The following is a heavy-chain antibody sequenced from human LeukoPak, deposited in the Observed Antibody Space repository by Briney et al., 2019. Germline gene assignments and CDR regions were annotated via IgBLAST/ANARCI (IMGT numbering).Heavy chain of an antibody. V-gene: IGHV4-39*07. CDR2: IYTSGST. CDR3: ARERRPGRVVTAGNWFDP. CDR1: GGSISSSSYY. D-gene: IGHD2-21*02. Sequence: SETLSLTCTVSGGSISSSSYYWGWIRQPPGKGLEWIGRIYTSGSTNYNPSLKSRVTMSVDTSKNQFSLKLSSVTAADTAVYYCARERRPGRVVTAGNWFDPWGQGTLVTVSS. J-gene: IGHJ5*02.